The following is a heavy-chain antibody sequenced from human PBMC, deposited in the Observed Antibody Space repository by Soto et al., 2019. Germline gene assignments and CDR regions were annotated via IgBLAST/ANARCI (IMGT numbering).Heavy chain of an antibody. CDR2: IKGDGSTK. CDR3: TRDVPPGGRGYYVDAVDV. V-gene: IGHV3-7*05. Sequence: EVQLVESGGGLVQPGGSLRLSCAASGFTFGNYWMTWVRQAPGKGLEWVANIKGDGSTKSYLDSVRGRFTVSRDNAKNSLFLQINILIAENTALYYCTRDVPPGGRGYYVDAVDVWGQGTMVTVS. CDR1: GFTFGNYW. D-gene: IGHD4-17*01. J-gene: IGHJ3*01.